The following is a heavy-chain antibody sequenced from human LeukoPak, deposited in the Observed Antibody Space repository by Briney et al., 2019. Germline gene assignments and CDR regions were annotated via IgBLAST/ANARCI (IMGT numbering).Heavy chain of an antibody. CDR1: GFTFSGSP. D-gene: IGHD2-15*01. V-gene: IGHV3-73*01. J-gene: IGHJ4*02. CDR3: TRLSNIHCSGGSCYFDY. CDR2: IKTKANSYAT. Sequence: GGSLKLSCAASGFTFSGSPMHWVRQASGKGLEWVGRIKTKANSYATAYAASVKGRFTISRDDSKNTAYLQMKSLKTEDTAVYYCTRLSNIHCSGGSCYFDYWGQGTLVTVSS.